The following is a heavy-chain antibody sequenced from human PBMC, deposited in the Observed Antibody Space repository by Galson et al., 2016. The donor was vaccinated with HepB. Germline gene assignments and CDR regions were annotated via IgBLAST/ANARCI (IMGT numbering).Heavy chain of an antibody. CDR1: GFTFSSFW. Sequence: SLRLSCAASGFTFSSFWMSWVRQAPGKGLEWVANIKQDGSEKNYADSVKGLFTIPRDNANQSVYLQLNSLRAEDTAVYYCARDRDFPDGHPDPFDCWGQGTVFTVS. D-gene: IGHD3-3*01. CDR2: IKQDGSEK. J-gene: IGHJ4*02. V-gene: IGHV3-7*03. CDR3: ARDRDFPDGHPDPFDC.